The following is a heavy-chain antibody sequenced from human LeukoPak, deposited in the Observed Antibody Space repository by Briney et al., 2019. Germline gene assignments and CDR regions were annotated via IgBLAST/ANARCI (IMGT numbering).Heavy chain of an antibody. V-gene: IGHV1-8*01. CDR2: MNPNSGNT. CDR3: YYYYYGMDV. J-gene: IGHJ6*02. CDR1: GYTFTSYD. Sequence: ASVKVSCTASGYTFTSYDINWVRQAPGQGVEWMGWMNPNSGNTGYAQKFQGRVTMTRNTSISTAYMELSSLRSEDTAVYYCYYYYYGMDVWGQGTTVTVSS.